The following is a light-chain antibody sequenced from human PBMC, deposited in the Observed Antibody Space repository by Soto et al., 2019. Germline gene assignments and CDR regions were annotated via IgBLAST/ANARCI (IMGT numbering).Light chain of an antibody. CDR3: SSYTTSNTRQIV. CDR1: SSDVGGYNY. CDR2: DVS. Sequence: QSALTQPASVSGSPGQSITISCTGTSSDVGGYNYVSWYQQHSGKAPKFMIYDVSSRPSGVSNRFSGSKSGNTASLTISGLQAEDEADYYCSSYTTSNTRQIVFGTGTKLTVL. V-gene: IGLV2-14*01. J-gene: IGLJ1*01.